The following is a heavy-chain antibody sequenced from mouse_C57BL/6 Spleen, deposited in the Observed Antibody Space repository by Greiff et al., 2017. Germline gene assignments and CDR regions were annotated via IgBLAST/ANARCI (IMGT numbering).Heavy chain of an antibody. V-gene: IGHV1-4*01. J-gene: IGHJ1*03. CDR2: INPSSGYT. D-gene: IGHD2-4*01. CDR3: ARGDYDARYGYFDV. Sequence: VQLQQSGAELARPGASVKMSCKASGYTFTSYTMHWVKQRPGQGLEWIGYINPSSGYTKYNQKFKDKATLTEDKSSSTAYMQLSSLTSEDSAVYYCARGDYDARYGYFDVWGTGTTGTVSS. CDR1: GYTFTSYT.